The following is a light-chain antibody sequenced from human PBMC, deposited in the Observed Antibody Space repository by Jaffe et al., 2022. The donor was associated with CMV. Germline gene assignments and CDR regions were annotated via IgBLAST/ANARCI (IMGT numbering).Light chain of an antibody. CDR1: QSLLHTNGYNS. Sequence: DIVMTQSPVSLSVTPGEPASISCRSSQSLLHTNGYNSLDWYLQKAGKPPQLLIYLGSNRASGVPDRFSGSGAGTDFTLNISRVEAEDVGIYYCMQALQSPRTFGHGTKVEI. J-gene: IGKJ1*01. CDR3: MQALQSPRT. V-gene: IGKV2-28*01. CDR2: LGS.